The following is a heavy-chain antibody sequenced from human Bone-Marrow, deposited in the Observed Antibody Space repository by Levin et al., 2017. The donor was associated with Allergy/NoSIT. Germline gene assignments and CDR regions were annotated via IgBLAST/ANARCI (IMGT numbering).Heavy chain of an antibody. CDR3: ARSFTMLRGGFDP. Sequence: PSETLSLTCALSGGSISSGGSSWSWIRQPPGKGLEWIGYIFHTGSTYYNSSLKSRVTISVDRSKNQFSLKLTSVTAEDTAVYYCARSFTMLRGGFDPWGQGILVTVSS. CDR1: GGSISSGGSS. D-gene: IGHD3-10*01. V-gene: IGHV4-30-2*01. CDR2: IFHTGST. J-gene: IGHJ5*02.